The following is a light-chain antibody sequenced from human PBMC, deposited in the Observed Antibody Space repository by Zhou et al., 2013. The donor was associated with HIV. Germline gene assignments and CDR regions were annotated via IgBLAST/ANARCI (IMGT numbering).Light chain of an antibody. Sequence: EVLMTQSPVTLSVSPGARATLSCRASQSVSSNLAWYQQKPGQAPRLLIYGASTRATGIPARFSGSGSGTEFTLTISSLQSEDFVVYYCQQYNNWPLTFGGGTKVEIK. J-gene: IGKJ4*01. CDR1: QSVSSN. V-gene: IGKV3-15*01. CDR2: GAS. CDR3: QQYNNWPLT.